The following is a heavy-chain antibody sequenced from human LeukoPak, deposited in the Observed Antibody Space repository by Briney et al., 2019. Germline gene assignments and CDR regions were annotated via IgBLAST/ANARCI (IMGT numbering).Heavy chain of an antibody. CDR3: ARIAGGAADY. J-gene: IGHJ4*02. V-gene: IGHV4-59*01. Sequence: PSETLSLTCTVSGGSISTYYWTWVRQPPGKGLEWIGYNYNSGSTNYNPSLKSRVTISVDTSKNQFSLKLSSVTAADTAIYYCARIAGGAADYWGQGTLVTVSS. CDR2: NYNSGST. D-gene: IGHD3-16*01. CDR1: GGSISTYY.